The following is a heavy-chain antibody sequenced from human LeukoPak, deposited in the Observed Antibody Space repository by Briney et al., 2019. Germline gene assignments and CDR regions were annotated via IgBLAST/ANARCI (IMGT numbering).Heavy chain of an antibody. J-gene: IGHJ4*02. D-gene: IGHD5-18*01. V-gene: IGHV3-30*18. CDR1: GFTFSSYG. Sequence: GGSLRLSCAASGFTFSSYGMHWVRQAPGKGLEWVAVISYDGSNKYYADSVKGRFTISRDNSKNTLYLQMNSLRAEDTAVYYCAKDLRGYSYGVDYWGQETLVTVSS. CDR3: AKDLRGYSYGVDY. CDR2: ISYDGSNK.